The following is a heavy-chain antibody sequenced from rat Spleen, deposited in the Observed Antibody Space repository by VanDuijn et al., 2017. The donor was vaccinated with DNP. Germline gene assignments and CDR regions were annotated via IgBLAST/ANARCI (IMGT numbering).Heavy chain of an antibody. Sequence: EVQLQESGPGLVKPSQPLSLTCSVTGYSITSSYRWNWIRKFPGNILEWMGYINSAGSTNYNPSLKSRISITRDTSKNQFFLQVNSVTTEDTATYYCAREDYYDGYPLDYWGQGVMVTVSS. CDR1: GYSITSSYR. CDR3: AREDYYDGYPLDY. J-gene: IGHJ2*01. V-gene: IGHV3-3*01. CDR2: INSAGST. D-gene: IGHD1-12*03.